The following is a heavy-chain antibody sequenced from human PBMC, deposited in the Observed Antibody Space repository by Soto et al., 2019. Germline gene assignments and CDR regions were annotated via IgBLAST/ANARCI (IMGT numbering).Heavy chain of an antibody. V-gene: IGHV1-24*01. D-gene: IGHD3-22*01. Sequence: ASVKVSCKVSGYTLTELSMHWVRQAPGKGLEWMGGFDPEDGETIYAQKFQGRVTMTEDTSTDTAYMELSSLRSEDTAVYYCATARITMIVVVDVFDIWGQGTMATVS. CDR2: FDPEDGET. CDR1: GYTLTELS. J-gene: IGHJ3*02. CDR3: ATARITMIVVVDVFDI.